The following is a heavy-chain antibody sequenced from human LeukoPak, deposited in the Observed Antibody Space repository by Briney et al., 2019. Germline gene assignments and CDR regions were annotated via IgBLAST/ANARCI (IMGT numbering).Heavy chain of an antibody. CDR1: GYTFTGYY. V-gene: IGHV1-2*02. CDR3: ARDPFYAPRTYYDFWSGHTRYYYYMDV. CDR2: INPNSGGT. J-gene: IGHJ6*03. D-gene: IGHD3-3*01. Sequence: GASVKVSCKASGYTFTGYYMHWVRQAPGQGLEWMGWINPNSGGTNYAQKFQGRVTMTRDTSISTAYMELRSLRSDDTAVYYCARDPFYAPRTYYDFWSGHTRYYYYMDVWGKGTTVTVSS.